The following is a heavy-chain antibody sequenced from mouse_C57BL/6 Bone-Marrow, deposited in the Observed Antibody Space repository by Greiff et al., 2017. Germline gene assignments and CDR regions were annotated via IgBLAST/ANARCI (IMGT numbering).Heavy chain of an antibody. D-gene: IGHD1-1*01. V-gene: IGHV1-55*01. CDR3: ARDCYGSSYLYYFDY. CDR1: GYTFTSYW. J-gene: IGHJ2*01. CDR2: IYPGSGST. Sequence: QVQLQQPGAELVKPGASVKMSCKASGYTFTSYWITWVKQRPGQGLEWIGDIYPGSGSTNYNEKFKSKATLTVDKSSSTAYMQLSSLTSEDSAVYSGARDCYGSSYLYYFDYWGQGTTLTVSS.